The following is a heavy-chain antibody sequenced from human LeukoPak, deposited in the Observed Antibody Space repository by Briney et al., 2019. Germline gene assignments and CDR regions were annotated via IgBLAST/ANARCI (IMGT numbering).Heavy chain of an antibody. V-gene: IGHV1-69*04. J-gene: IGHJ5*02. D-gene: IGHD4-17*01. Sequence: ASVKVSCKASGGTFSSYAISWVRQAPGQGLEWMGRIIPILGIANYAQKFQGRVTITADKSTSTAYMELSSLRSEDTAVYYCARDISHGDYVGRSDPWGQGTLVTVSS. CDR1: GGTFSSYA. CDR3: ARDISHGDYVGRSDP. CDR2: IIPILGIA.